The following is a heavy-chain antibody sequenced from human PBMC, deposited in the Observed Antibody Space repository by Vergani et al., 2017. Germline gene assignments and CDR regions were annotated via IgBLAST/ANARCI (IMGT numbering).Heavy chain of an antibody. CDR3: AKAGIVVPAAITGIRAYYYYYMDV. CDR1: GFTFSSYA. J-gene: IGHJ6*03. CDR2: ISGSGGIT. Sequence: EVQLLESGGGLVQPGGSLRLSCAASGFTFSSYAMSWVRQAPGKGLEWVSAISGSGGITYYADSVKGRFTISRDNSKNTLYLQMNSLRAEDTAVYYCAKAGIVVPAAITGIRAYYYYYMDVWGKGTTVTVSS. V-gene: IGHV3-23*01. D-gene: IGHD2-2*01.